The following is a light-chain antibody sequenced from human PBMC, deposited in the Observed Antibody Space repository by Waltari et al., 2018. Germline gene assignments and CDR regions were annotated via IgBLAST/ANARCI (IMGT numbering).Light chain of an antibody. CDR3: QQYSSRPYT. J-gene: IGKJ2*01. CDR1: QAISNS. CDR2: AAS. V-gene: IGKV1-NL1*01. Sequence: DIQMTQSPSSLSASVGDRDTITCRASQAISNSLAWYQQKPGKAPNLLLYAASTLESGVPSRFSGSGSGTDYTLAISSLQPEDFAIYYCQQYSSRPYTFGQGTKLEI.